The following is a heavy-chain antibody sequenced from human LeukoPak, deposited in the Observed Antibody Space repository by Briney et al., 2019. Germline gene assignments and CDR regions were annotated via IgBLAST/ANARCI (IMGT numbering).Heavy chain of an antibody. J-gene: IGHJ4*02. D-gene: IGHD5-24*01. CDR2: IDHSGST. CDR1: GGSFSGYY. V-gene: IGHV4-34*01. CDR3: ARGLRFRDGYNY. Sequence: PSETLSLTCAVYGGSFSGYYWSWIRQPPGKGLEWIGEIDHSGSTNYNPSLKSRVTISVDTSKNQFSLKLSSVTAADTAVYYCARGLRFRDGYNYWGQGTLVTVSS.